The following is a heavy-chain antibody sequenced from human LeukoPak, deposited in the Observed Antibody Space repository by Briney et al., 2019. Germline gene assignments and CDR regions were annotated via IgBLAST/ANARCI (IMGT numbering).Heavy chain of an antibody. D-gene: IGHD2/OR15-2a*01. CDR2: IYHSGST. CDR3: ARGTSIASYFDY. J-gene: IGHJ4*02. Sequence: SETLSLTCAVSGGSISSGGYSWSWIRQPPGKGLEWIGYIYHSGSTYYNPSLKSRVTISVDRSKNQFSLKLSSVTAADTAVYYCARGTSIASYFDYWGQGTLVTVSS. V-gene: IGHV4-30-2*01. CDR1: GGSISSGGYS.